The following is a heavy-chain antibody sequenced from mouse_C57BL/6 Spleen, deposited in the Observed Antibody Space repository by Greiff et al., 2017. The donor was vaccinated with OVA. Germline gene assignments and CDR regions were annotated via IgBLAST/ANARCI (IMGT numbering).Heavy chain of an antibody. Sequence: VQLQQSGPELVKPGASVKMSCKASGYTFTDYNMHWVKQSHGKSLEWIGYINPNNGGTSYKQKFKGKATLTVNKSSSTAYMELRSLTSEASAVYYCARCAMVTTGYWSFDVWGTGTTVTVSS. CDR1: GYTFTDYN. V-gene: IGHV1-22*01. D-gene: IGHD2-2*01. CDR2: INPNNGGT. CDR3: ARCAMVTTGYWSFDV. J-gene: IGHJ1*03.